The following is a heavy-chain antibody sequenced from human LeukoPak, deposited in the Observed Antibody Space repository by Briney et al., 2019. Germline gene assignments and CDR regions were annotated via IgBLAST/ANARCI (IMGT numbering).Heavy chain of an antibody. CDR2: ISWNSGSI. V-gene: IGHV3-9*01. D-gene: IGHD5-18*01. CDR3: AKGARGYSYGYVLDY. Sequence: GRSLRLSCAASGFTFDDYAMHWVRQAPGKGLGWVSGISWNSGSIGYADSVKGRFTISRDNAKNSLYLQMNSLRAEDTALYYCAKGARGYSYGYVLDYWGQGTLVTVSS. CDR1: GFTFDDYA. J-gene: IGHJ4*02.